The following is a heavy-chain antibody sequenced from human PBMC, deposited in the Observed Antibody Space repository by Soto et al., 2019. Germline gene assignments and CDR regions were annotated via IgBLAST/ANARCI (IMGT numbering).Heavy chain of an antibody. Sequence: SVKVSCKASGFTFTSSAVQWVREARGQRLEWIGWIVVGSGNTNYAQKFQERVTITRDMSTSTAYMELSSLRSEDTAVYYCAADQDSSGYYGSSRKFDYWGQGTLVTVSS. V-gene: IGHV1-58*01. CDR3: AADQDSSGYYGSSRKFDY. CDR1: GFTFTSSA. D-gene: IGHD3-22*01. CDR2: IVVGSGNT. J-gene: IGHJ4*02.